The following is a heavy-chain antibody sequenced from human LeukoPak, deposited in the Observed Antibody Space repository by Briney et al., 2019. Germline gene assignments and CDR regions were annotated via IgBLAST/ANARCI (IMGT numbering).Heavy chain of an antibody. CDR1: GGTFSSYA. CDR2: IIPIFGTA. CDR3: AREYYYASGNYYNRIDY. Sequence: ASVKVSCKASGGTFSSYAISWVRQAPGQGLEWMGGIIPIFGTANYAQKFQGRVTMTRDTSISTAYMALSRLKYDDTVVYYCAREYYYASGNYYNRIDYWGQGTLVTVSS. V-gene: IGHV1-69*05. J-gene: IGHJ4*02. D-gene: IGHD3-10*01.